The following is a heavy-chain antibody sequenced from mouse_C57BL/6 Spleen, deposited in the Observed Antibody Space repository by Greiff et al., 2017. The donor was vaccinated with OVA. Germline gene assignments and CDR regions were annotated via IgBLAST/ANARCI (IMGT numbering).Heavy chain of an antibody. V-gene: IGHV1-26*01. CDR2: INPNNGGT. Sequence: VQLQQSGPELVKPGASVKISCKASGYTFTDYYMNWVKQSHGKSLEWIGDINPNNGGTSYNQKFKGKATLTVDKSSSPAYMELRSLTSEDSAVYCCARAGYYSNYDFDYWGQGTTLTVSS. CDR1: GYTFTDYY. D-gene: IGHD2-5*01. CDR3: ARAGYYSNYDFDY. J-gene: IGHJ2*01.